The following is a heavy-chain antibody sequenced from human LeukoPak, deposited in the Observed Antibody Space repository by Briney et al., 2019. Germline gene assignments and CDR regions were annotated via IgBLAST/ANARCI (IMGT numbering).Heavy chain of an antibody. V-gene: IGHV4-59*01. CDR3: ARVRGYSRYFDY. CDR2: IYYSGST. CDR1: GGSISSYY. D-gene: IGHD5-24*01. Sequence: SETLSLTCTVSGGSISSYYRSWIRQPPGKGLEWIGYIYYSGSTNYNPSLKSRVTISVDTSKNQFSLKLSSVTAADTAVYYCARVRGYSRYFDYWGQGTLVTVSS. J-gene: IGHJ4*02.